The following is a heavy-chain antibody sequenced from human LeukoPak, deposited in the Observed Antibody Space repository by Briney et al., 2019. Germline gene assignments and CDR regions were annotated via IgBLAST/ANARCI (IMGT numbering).Heavy chain of an antibody. D-gene: IGHD6-19*01. Sequence: SETLSLTCAVYGGSFSGYYWSWIRQPPGKGLEWIGEIYHSGSTNYNPSLKSRVTISVDTSKNQFSLKLSSVTAADTAVYYCARGRRAVAGIDYWGQGTLVTVSS. V-gene: IGHV4-34*01. J-gene: IGHJ4*02. CDR2: IYHSGST. CDR3: ARGRRAVAGIDY. CDR1: GGSFSGYY.